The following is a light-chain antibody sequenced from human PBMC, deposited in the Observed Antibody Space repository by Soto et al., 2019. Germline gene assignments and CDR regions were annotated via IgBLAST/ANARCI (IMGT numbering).Light chain of an antibody. CDR3: QQYGSSRWT. CDR1: QSVSSSY. J-gene: IGKJ1*01. Sequence: EIVLTQSPGTLSLSPGERATLSCRASQSVSSSYLAWYQQKPGQAPRLLIYGASSRATGIPDRFSGSGSGTAFTLTISRLEPEDLAVYFCQQYGSSRWTFGQGTKVEIK. CDR2: GAS. V-gene: IGKV3-20*01.